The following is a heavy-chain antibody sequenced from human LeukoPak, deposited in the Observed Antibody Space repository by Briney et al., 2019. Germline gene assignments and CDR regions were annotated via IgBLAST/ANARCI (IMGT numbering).Heavy chain of an antibody. V-gene: IGHV4-61*01. CDR3: AGFRQQLENWYFDL. D-gene: IGHD6-13*01. Sequence: SETLSLTCTVSGGSVSSGSYYWSWIRQPPGKGLEWIGYIYYSGSTNYNPSLKSRVTISVDTSKNQFSLKLSSVTAADTAVYHCAGFRQQLENWYFDLWGRGTLVTVFS. CDR2: IYYSGST. J-gene: IGHJ2*01. CDR1: GGSVSSGSYY.